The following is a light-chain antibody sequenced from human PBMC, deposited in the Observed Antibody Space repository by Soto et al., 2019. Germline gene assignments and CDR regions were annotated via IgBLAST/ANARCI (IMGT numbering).Light chain of an antibody. Sequence: QSALTQPRSVSGSPGQSVTISCTGTSSDVGGYNFVSWYQQYPGKAPKLIIYDVTKGPSGVPDRFSGSKSGNTASLTISGLQTDDEADYYCCSYTSSSTLGVFGGGTKLTVL. V-gene: IGLV2-11*01. CDR1: SSDVGGYNF. J-gene: IGLJ2*01. CDR2: DVT. CDR3: CSYTSSSTLGV.